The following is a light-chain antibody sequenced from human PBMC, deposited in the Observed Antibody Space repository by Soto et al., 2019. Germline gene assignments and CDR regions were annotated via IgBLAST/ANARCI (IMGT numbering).Light chain of an antibody. J-gene: IGKJ1*01. CDR2: DTS. CDR3: QKYTSYPWT. Sequence: EIVLTQSPGTLSLSPGERATLSCRASQTLSNSFIAWYQQKPGQAPRLLIYDTSSRATGVPDRYSASGSGTDFTLTISRLEPEDFATYYCQKYTSYPWTCGQGNKVDIK. CDR1: QTLSNSF. V-gene: IGKV3-20*01.